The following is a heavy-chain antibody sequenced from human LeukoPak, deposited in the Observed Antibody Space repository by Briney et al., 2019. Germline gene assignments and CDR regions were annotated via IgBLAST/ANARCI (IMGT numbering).Heavy chain of an antibody. CDR2: IYSGGST. J-gene: IGHJ4*02. V-gene: IGHV3-66*01. Sequence: GGSLRLSCAASGFTVSSNYMSWVRQAPGKGLEWVSVIYSGGSTYYADSVKGRFTISRDNSKNTLYLQMNSLRAEDTAVYYCARDKPHSSGWTDYWGQGTLVTVSS. CDR1: GFTVSSNY. CDR3: ARDKPHSSGWTDY. D-gene: IGHD6-19*01.